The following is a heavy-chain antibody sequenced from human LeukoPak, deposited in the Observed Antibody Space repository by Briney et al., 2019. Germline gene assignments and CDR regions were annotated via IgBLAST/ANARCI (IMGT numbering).Heavy chain of an antibody. Sequence: PSETLPLTCTVSGGSISSYYWSWIRQPPGKGLGWIGYIYYSGSTNYNPSLKSRVTISVDTSKNQFSLKLSSVTAADTAVYYCARDSSSSWFDYWGQGTLVTVSS. CDR1: GGSISSYY. J-gene: IGHJ4*02. CDR3: ARDSSSSWFDY. CDR2: IYYSGST. D-gene: IGHD6-13*01. V-gene: IGHV4-59*01.